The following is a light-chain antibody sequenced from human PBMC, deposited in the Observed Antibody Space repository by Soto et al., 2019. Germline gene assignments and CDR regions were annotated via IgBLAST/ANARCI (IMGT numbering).Light chain of an antibody. CDR1: QSVSSY. V-gene: IGKV3-20*01. CDR2: GAS. Sequence: EIVLTQSPATLSVSPGERATLSCRASQSVSSYLAWYQQKPGQAPRLLIYGASSRATGIPDRFSGSGSGTDFTLTISRLEPEDFAVYYCQQCGSSPPITFGQGTRLEI. J-gene: IGKJ5*01. CDR3: QQCGSSPPIT.